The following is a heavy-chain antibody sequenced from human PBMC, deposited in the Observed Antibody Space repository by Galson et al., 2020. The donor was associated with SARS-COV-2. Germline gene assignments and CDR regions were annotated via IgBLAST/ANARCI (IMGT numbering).Heavy chain of an antibody. D-gene: IGHD5-12*01. CDR2: IYHTGDT. CDR3: ARATRRPSDIVATSLPY. V-gene: IGHV4-4*02. J-gene: IGHJ4*02. Sequence: SETLSLTCGVSGDSISSSNWWNWVRQPPGKGLEWIGEIYHTGDTNYNPSLKSRVTISIDKSKNQFSLRLSSVTAADTAVYYCARATRRPSDIVATSLPYWGQGTLVTVSS. CDR1: GDSISSSNW.